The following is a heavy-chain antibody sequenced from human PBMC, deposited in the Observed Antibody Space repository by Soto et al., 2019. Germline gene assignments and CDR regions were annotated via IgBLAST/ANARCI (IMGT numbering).Heavy chain of an antibody. D-gene: IGHD5-18*01. CDR3: ASGESYGAPATDY. Sequence: PGGSLRLSCAASGFTFSSYAMHWVRQAPGKGLEWVAVISYDGSNKYYADSVKGRFTISRDNSKNTLYLQMNSLRAEDTAVYYCASGESYGAPATDYWGQGTLVTVSS. V-gene: IGHV3-30-3*01. CDR1: GFTFSSYA. CDR2: ISYDGSNK. J-gene: IGHJ4*02.